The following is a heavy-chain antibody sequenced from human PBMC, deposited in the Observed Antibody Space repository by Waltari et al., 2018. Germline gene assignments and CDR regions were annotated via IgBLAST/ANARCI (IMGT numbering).Heavy chain of an antibody. V-gene: IGHV3-48*01. D-gene: IGHD6-6*01. CDR1: DFTFSSYS. CDR3: AREYSSSSGKLSDY. Sequence: EVQLVESGGGLVQPGGSLRLSCAASDFTFSSYSMNCVRLDPGKGLEWVSYITSSSSASYYADSVKGRVTISRDNAKNSLSLQMNSLRAEDTAVYYCAREYSSSSGKLSDYWGQGTLVTVSP. J-gene: IGHJ4*02. CDR2: ITSSSSAS.